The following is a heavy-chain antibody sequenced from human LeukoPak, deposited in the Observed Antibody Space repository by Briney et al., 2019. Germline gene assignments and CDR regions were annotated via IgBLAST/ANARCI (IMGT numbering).Heavy chain of an antibody. V-gene: IGHV3-53*01. D-gene: IGHD6-19*01. CDR3: ARSPLYSSGYFFDY. CDR2: IYSGGST. CDR1: GFTVSSNY. Sequence: GGSLRLSCAASGFTVSSNYMSWVRQAPGKGLEWVSVIYSGGSTYYSDSVKGRFTISRDNSKNTLYLQMNSLRAEDTAVYYCARSPLYSSGYFFDYWGQGTLVTVSS. J-gene: IGHJ4*02.